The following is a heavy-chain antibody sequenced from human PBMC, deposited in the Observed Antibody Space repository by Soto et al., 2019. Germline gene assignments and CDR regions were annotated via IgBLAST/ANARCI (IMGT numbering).Heavy chain of an antibody. Sequence: PGGSLRLSCAASVFTFSSYAMSWVRQAQGKGLERVSAISGSGGSTYYADSVKGRFTMSRYNSKNTLYLQINSLRAASAAVYYCAKQRTRDAYDSWSGYYYYYYAMDVCGQGTTVAASS. V-gene: IGHV3-23*01. D-gene: IGHD3-3*01. J-gene: IGHJ6*02. CDR1: VFTFSSYA. CDR2: ISGSGGST. CDR3: AKQRTRDAYDSWSGYYYYYYAMDV.